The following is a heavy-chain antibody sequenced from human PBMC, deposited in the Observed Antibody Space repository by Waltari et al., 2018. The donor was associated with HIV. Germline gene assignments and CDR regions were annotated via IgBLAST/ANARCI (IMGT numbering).Heavy chain of an antibody. CDR1: GGSISTSSYY. V-gene: IGHV4-39*01. J-gene: IGHJ4*01. CDR2: IYYSGST. Sequence: QLQLQESGPGLVKPSETLSLTCTVSGGSISTSSYYWGWIRQPPGRGLEWIGSIYYSGSTYYNPSLKNRVTISVDTSKNQFSLKLSSVTAADTAVYYCARHPTSDHNWFGELLDYWGQGTLVTVSS. CDR3: ARHPTSDHNWFGELLDY. D-gene: IGHD3-10*01.